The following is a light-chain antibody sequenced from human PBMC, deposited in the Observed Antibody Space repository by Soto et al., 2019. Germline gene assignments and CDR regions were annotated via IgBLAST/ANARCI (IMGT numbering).Light chain of an antibody. Sequence: DIQMTQSPSSLSASVGDRVTITCRASQSISSYLNWYQQKPGKAPKLLIYAASSLHSGVRSRVSCSGSGTDFTLTISSLQPEDFATYYCQQSYSTPLGYTFGQGTKLEIK. J-gene: IGKJ2*01. CDR3: QQSYSTPLGYT. V-gene: IGKV1-39*01. CDR1: QSISSY. CDR2: AAS.